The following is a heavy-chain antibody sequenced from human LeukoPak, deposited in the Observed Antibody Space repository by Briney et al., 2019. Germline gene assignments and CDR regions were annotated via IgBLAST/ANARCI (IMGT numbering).Heavy chain of an antibody. V-gene: IGHV3-48*03. J-gene: IGHJ6*04. D-gene: IGHD3-10*02. CDR1: GITFSSYE. CDR2: ISSSGSTI. CDR3: AELGITMIGGV. Sequence: GRSLRLSCVASGITFSSYEMNWVRQAPGRGLEWVSYISSSGSTIYYADSVKGRFTISRDNAKNSLYLQMNSLRAEDTAVYYCAELGITMIGGVWGKGTTVTISS.